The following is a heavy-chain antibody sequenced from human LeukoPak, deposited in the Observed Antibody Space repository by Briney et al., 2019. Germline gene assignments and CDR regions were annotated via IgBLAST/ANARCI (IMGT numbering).Heavy chain of an antibody. V-gene: IGHV5-10-1*01. D-gene: IGHD5-18*01. Sequence: GESLRISCKGSGYSFTSYWISWVRQMPGKGLEWMGRIDPSDSYTNYSPSFQGHVTISADKSISTAYLQWSSLKASDTATYYCARHHQGYSYGYGFDYWGQGTLVTVSS. CDR1: GYSFTSYW. CDR3: ARHHQGYSYGYGFDY. J-gene: IGHJ4*02. CDR2: IDPSDSYT.